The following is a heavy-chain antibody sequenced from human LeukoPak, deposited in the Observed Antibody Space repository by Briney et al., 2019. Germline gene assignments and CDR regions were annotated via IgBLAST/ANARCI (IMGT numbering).Heavy chain of an antibody. CDR3: ATSLDIISYFDY. J-gene: IGHJ4*02. Sequence: GGSLRLSCAASGFTVSSNYMSWVRQAPGKGLEWVSYISSSSSTIYYADSVKGRFTISRDNAKNSLYLQMNSLRAEDTAVYYCATSLDIISYFDYWGQGTLVTVSS. CDR1: GFTVSSNY. CDR2: ISSSSSTI. D-gene: IGHD2-15*01. V-gene: IGHV3-48*01.